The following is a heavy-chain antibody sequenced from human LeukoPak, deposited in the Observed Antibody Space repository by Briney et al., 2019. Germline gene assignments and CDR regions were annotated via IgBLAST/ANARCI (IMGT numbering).Heavy chain of an antibody. D-gene: IGHD6-13*01. J-gene: IGHJ4*02. CDR3: ARVPGSSWYLLPVDY. Sequence: ASVNVSCKASGYTFTSYGISWVRQAPGQGLEWMGWISAYNGNTNYAQKLQGRVTMTTDTSTSTAYMELRSLRSDDTAVYYCARVPGSSWYLLPVDYWGQGTLVTVSS. CDR2: ISAYNGNT. V-gene: IGHV1-18*01. CDR1: GYTFTSYG.